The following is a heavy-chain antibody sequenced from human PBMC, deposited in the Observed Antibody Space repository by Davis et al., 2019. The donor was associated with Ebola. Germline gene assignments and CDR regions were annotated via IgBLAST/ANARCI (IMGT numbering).Heavy chain of an antibody. CDR1: GYTFTSYG. Sequence: AASVKVSCKASGYTFTSYGISWVRQAPGQGLEWMGWISAYNGNTNYAQKFQGRVTMTEDTSTDTAYMELSSLRSEDTAVYYCARLGYDFWSGYYSPTRYYGMDVWGQGTTVTVSS. V-gene: IGHV1-18*01. CDR3: ARLGYDFWSGYYSPTRYYGMDV. D-gene: IGHD3-3*01. J-gene: IGHJ6*02. CDR2: ISAYNGNT.